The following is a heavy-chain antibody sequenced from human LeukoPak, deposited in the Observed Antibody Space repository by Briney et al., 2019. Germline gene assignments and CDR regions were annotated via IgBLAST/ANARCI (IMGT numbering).Heavy chain of an antibody. J-gene: IGHJ5*02. CDR3: ARNPTMYYYGSGSPNWFDP. CDR2: IYYSGST. Sequence: SETLSLTCTVSGGSISSYYWSWIRQPLGKGLEWIGYIYYSGSTYYNPSLKSRVTISVDTSKNQFSLKLSSVTAADTAVYYCARNPTMYYYGSGSPNWFDPWGQGTLVTVSS. V-gene: IGHV4-59*08. D-gene: IGHD3-10*01. CDR1: GGSISSYY.